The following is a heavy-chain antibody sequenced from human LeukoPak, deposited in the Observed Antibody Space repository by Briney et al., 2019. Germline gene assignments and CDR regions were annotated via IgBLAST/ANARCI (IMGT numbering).Heavy chain of an antibody. CDR3: AGQDPRGVI. CDR2: IYNSGST. D-gene: IGHD3-10*01. Sequence: SETLSLTCTVSGGSISSYFWIWIRQPPGKGLEWIGYIYNSGSTNYNPSLKSRVSISVDTSKNQFSLKLSSVTAADTAVYYCAGQDPRGVIWGQGTLVTVSS. J-gene: IGHJ4*02. V-gene: IGHV4-59*01. CDR1: GGSISSYF.